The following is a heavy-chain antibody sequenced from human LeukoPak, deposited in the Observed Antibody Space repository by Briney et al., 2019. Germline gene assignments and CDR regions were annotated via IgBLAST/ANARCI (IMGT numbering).Heavy chain of an antibody. Sequence: GGSLRLPCAASGFTFRSYAMSWVRQAPGKGLEWVSYISSSGSTIYYADSVKGRFTISRDNAKNSLYLQMNSLRAEDTAVYYCARDRTRDFGVVIARPHYYYGMDVWGQGTTVTVSS. J-gene: IGHJ6*02. V-gene: IGHV3-48*03. CDR1: GFTFRSYA. CDR3: ARDRTRDFGVVIARPHYYYGMDV. CDR2: ISSSGSTI. D-gene: IGHD3-3*01.